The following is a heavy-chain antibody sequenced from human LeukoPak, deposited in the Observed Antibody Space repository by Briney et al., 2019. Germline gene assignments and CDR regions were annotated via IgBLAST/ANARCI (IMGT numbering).Heavy chain of an antibody. V-gene: IGHV4-34*01. CDR3: ASQSRIYCSGGSCSDP. D-gene: IGHD2-15*01. CDR1: GGSFSGYY. Sequence: SETLSLTCAVYGGSFSGYYWSWIRQPPGKGLEWIGEINHSGSTNYNPSLKSRVTISVDTSKNQFSLKLSSVTATDTAVYYCASQSRIYCSGGSCSDPWGQGTLVTVSS. J-gene: IGHJ5*02. CDR2: INHSGST.